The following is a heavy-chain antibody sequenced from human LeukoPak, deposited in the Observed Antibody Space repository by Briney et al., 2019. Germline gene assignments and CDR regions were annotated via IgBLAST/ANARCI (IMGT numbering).Heavy chain of an antibody. Sequence: PGGSLRLSCAASGFTFSSYAMSWVRQAPGKGREWVSAISGSGGSTYYADSVKGRFTISRDNSKNTLYLQMNSLRAEDTAVYYCATKGRIAVAGSNWFDPWGQGTLVTVSS. J-gene: IGHJ5*02. CDR1: GFTFSSYA. CDR3: ATKGRIAVAGSNWFDP. CDR2: ISGSGGST. D-gene: IGHD6-19*01. V-gene: IGHV3-23*01.